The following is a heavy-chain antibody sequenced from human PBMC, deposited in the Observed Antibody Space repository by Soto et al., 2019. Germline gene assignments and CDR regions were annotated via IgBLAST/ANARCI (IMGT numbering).Heavy chain of an antibody. D-gene: IGHD4-17*01. Sequence: GGSLRLSCAASGFTFSDYYMTWIRQAPGKGLEWVSYMSGSGGTIYYADSLKGRFTISRDNAKNSLYLQMNRLRVEDTAVYYCARVLSNYGGNSWYFDYWGQGVLVTVSS. CDR2: MSGSGGTI. J-gene: IGHJ4*02. V-gene: IGHV3-11*01. CDR3: ARVLSNYGGNSWYFDY. CDR1: GFTFSDYY.